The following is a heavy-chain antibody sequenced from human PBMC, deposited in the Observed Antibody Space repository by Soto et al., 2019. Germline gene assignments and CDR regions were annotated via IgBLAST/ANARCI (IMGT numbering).Heavy chain of an antibody. V-gene: IGHV4-30-4*01. Sequence: QVQLQESGPGLVKPSQTLSLTCTVSGGSISSGDYYWSWIRQPPGKGLEWIGYIYYGGSTYYNPSLKSRVTISVDTSKNQFSLKLSSVTAADTAVYYCARACGGDCYSFDYWGQGTLVTVSS. CDR2: IYYGGST. CDR1: GGSISSGDYY. J-gene: IGHJ4*02. CDR3: ARACGGDCYSFDY. D-gene: IGHD2-21*02.